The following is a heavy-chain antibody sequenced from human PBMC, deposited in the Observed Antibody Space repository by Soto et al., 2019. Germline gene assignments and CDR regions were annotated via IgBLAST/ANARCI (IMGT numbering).Heavy chain of an antibody. CDR1: GYTFTSYA. D-gene: IGHD4-17*01. Sequence: ASVKVSCKASGYTFTSYAMHWVRQAPGQRLEWMGWINAGNGNTKYSQKFQGRVTITRDTSASTAYMELSSLRSEDTAVYYCARSPGSAYGDYVISFDYWGQGTLVTSPQ. CDR2: INAGNGNT. CDR3: ARSPGSAYGDYVISFDY. J-gene: IGHJ4*02. V-gene: IGHV1-3*01.